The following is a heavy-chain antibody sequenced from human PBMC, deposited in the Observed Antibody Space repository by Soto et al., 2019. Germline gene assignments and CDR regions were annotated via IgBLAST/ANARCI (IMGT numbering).Heavy chain of an antibody. J-gene: IGHJ3*02. D-gene: IGHD4-17*01. CDR2: IYYSGST. CDR1: GGSISSSSYY. V-gene: IGHV4-39*01. CDR3: ARPDGDYDAFAI. Sequence: SETLSLTCTVSGGSISSSSYYWGWIRQPPGKGLEWIGSIYYSGSTYYNPSLKSRVTISVDTSKNQFSLKLSSVTAADTAVYYCARPDGDYDAFAIWGQGTMVTVSS.